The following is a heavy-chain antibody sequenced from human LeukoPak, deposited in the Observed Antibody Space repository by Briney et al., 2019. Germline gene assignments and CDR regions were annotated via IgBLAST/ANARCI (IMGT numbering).Heavy chain of an antibody. CDR1: GGSFSGYY. V-gene: IGHV4-59*01. D-gene: IGHD4-17*01. CDR2: IYYSGST. Sequence: SETLSLTCAVYGGSFSGYYWSWIRQPPGKGLEWIGYIYYSGSTNYNPSLKSRVTISVDTSKNQFSLKLSSVTAADTAVYYCAREVGDYGYNWFDPWGQGTLVTVSS. CDR3: AREVGDYGYNWFDP. J-gene: IGHJ5*02.